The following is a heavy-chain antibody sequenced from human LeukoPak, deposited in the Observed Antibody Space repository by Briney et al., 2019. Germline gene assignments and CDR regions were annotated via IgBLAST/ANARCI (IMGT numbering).Heavy chain of an antibody. CDR1: GYTFTSYG. CDR2: ISAYNGNT. D-gene: IGHD3-9*01. J-gene: IGHJ4*02. V-gene: IGHV1-18*01. CDR3: AGDLRYFDWLLPPPYDFDY. Sequence: ASVKVSCKASGYTFTSYGISWLRPAPGQGLEWMGWISAYNGNTNYAQKLRGRVTMTTVTSTSTIYMELRSLRSDDTALYYCAGDLRYFDWLLPPPYDFDYWGQGTLVTVSS.